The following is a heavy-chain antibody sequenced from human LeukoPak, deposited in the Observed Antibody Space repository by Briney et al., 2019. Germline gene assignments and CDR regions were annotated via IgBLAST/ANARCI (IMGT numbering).Heavy chain of an antibody. CDR2: IYYSGTS. V-gene: IGHV4-39*07. D-gene: IGHD6-19*01. CDR1: SGSISNGGYY. Sequence: SETLPLTCTVSSGSISNGGYYWVWIRQPPGKGLEWIGSIYYSGTSYYNPSLTSRLTISVDTSNNQFSLKLSSVTAADTAVYYCARAVMVAVAGGRFDRWGQGTLVTVSS. J-gene: IGHJ4*02. CDR3: ARAVMVAVAGGRFDR.